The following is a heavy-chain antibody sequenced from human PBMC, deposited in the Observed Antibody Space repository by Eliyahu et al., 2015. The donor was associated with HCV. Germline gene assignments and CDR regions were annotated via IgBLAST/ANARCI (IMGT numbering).Heavy chain of an antibody. CDR3: AREILWFGEDQDYYYYYGMDV. CDR1: GXSISXXGYX. Sequence: QVQLQESGPGLVKPSQTLSLTXTVPGXSISXXGYXXXWTXXPPGKGLEWIGYIYYSGSTYYNPSLKSRVTISVDTSKNQFSLKLSSVTAADTAVYYCAREILWFGEDQDYYYYYGMDVWGQGTTVTVSS. D-gene: IGHD3-10*01. J-gene: IGHJ6*02. CDR2: IYYSGST. V-gene: IGHV4-31*03.